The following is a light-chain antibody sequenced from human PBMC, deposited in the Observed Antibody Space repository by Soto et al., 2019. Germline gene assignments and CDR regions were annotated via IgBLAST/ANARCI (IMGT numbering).Light chain of an antibody. V-gene: IGKV3-15*01. CDR1: QSVRSN. CDR2: VAS. Sequence: EIVMTQSPATLSVSPGERATLSCRASQSVRSNLAWYQQKLGQAPRLLIYVASTRATGIPARFSGSGSGTEFTLTISSLQSEDFAIFYCQQYNDWPRTFGQGTKL. CDR3: QQYNDWPRT. J-gene: IGKJ2*01.